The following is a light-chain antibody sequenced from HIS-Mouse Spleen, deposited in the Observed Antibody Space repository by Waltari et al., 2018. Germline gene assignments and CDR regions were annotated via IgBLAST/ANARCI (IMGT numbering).Light chain of an antibody. J-gene: IGKJ4*01. V-gene: IGKV3-11*01. CDR2: DAS. CDR1: QSVSSY. CDR3: QQRSNGLT. Sequence: EIVLTQSPATLSLSPGERATLSCRASQSVSSYLAWYQQKPGQAPRLINYDASTTATGIPARFSGSGSGKDFTITSSRLEDEDFAVYYWQQRSNGLTFGGGTKVEIK.